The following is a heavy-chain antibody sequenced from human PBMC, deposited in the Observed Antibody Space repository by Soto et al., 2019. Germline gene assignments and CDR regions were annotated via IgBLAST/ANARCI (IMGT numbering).Heavy chain of an antibody. J-gene: IGHJ5*02. CDR1: GGSFSGYY. CDR2: INHSGST. D-gene: IGHD3-10*01. V-gene: IGHV4-34*01. CDR3: ARGVVVRGVIGSSP. Sequence: PSETLSLTCAVYGGSFSGYYWSWIRQPPGKGLEWIGEINHSGSTNYNPSLKSRVTISVDTSKNQFSLKLSSVTAADTAVYYCARGVVVRGVIGSSPWGQGTLVTVSS.